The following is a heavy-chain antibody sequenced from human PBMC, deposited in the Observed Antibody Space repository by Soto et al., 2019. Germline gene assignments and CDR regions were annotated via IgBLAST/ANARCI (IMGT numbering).Heavy chain of an antibody. Sequence: SQTLSLTCTVSGGSISSSSYYWGWIRQPPGKGLEWIGSIYYSGSTYYNPSLKSRVTISVDTSKNQFSLKLSSVTAADTAVYYCARQTAVAGKAFDYGGQGPLVNVSP. D-gene: IGHD6-19*01. CDR1: GGSISSSSYY. V-gene: IGHV4-39*01. J-gene: IGHJ4*02. CDR2: IYYSGST. CDR3: ARQTAVAGKAFDY.